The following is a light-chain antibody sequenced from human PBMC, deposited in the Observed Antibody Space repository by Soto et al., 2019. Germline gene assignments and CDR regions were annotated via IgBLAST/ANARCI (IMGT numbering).Light chain of an antibody. CDR2: DAS. Sequence: EIVLTQSPATLSLSPGERATLSCRASQSISSQLAWYQQKPGQAPRLLIYDASTRATGIPARFRGSGSGTDFTLTIAGLEPEDFAVYYCQQRGNWPSLTFGGGTKVEIK. CDR1: QSISSQ. CDR3: QQRGNWPSLT. V-gene: IGKV3-11*01. J-gene: IGKJ4*01.